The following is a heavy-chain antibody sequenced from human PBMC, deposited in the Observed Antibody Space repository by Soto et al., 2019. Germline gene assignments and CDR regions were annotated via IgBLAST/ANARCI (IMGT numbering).Heavy chain of an antibody. CDR2: ISAYNGNT. J-gene: IGHJ4*02. V-gene: IGHV1-18*01. CDR3: ARDLGWDYDFWSGYPGSYFDY. Sequence: ASVKVSCKASGYTFTSYGISWVRQAPGQGLEWMGWISAYNGNTNYAQKLQGRVTMTTDTSTSTAYMELRSLRSDDTAVYYCARDLGWDYDFWSGYPGSYFDYWGQGTLVTVSS. D-gene: IGHD3-3*01. CDR1: GYTFTSYG.